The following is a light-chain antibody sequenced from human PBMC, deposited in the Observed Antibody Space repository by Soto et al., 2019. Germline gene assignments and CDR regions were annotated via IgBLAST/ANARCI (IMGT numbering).Light chain of an antibody. J-gene: IGLJ7*01. V-gene: IGLV2-23*01. CDR3: CSYAGSSTAV. CDR1: SSDVGSYNL. CDR2: EGS. Sequence: QSVLTQPASVSGSPGPSITIACTGTSSDVGSYNLVSWYQQHPGKAPKLMIYEGSKRPSGVSNRFSGSKSGNTASLTISGLQAEDEADYYCCSYAGSSTAVFGGGTQLTVL.